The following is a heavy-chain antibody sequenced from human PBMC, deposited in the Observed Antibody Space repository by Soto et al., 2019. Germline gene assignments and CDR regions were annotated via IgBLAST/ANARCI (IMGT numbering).Heavy chain of an antibody. V-gene: IGHV1-69*01. CDR3: VRECANAKRWWGYYLDL. J-gene: IGHJ5*02. Sequence: QVLLVQSGAEMKQPGSSVTVSCKASGDSFTNYAFTWVRQAPGQGPEWLGGIIPTLGTAHYSQSFQGRITMSADEPSNTRDMEMGSLRVDDTAVYYCVRECANAKRWWGYYLDLWGQGTLFTVSS. D-gene: IGHD1-26*01. CDR1: GDSFTNYA. CDR2: IIPTLGTA.